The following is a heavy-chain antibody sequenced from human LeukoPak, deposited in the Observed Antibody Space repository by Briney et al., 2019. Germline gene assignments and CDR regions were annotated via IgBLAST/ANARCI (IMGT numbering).Heavy chain of an antibody. J-gene: IGHJ4*02. D-gene: IGHD6-19*01. Sequence: PSETLSLTCTVSGGSISSGSYYWSWIRQPAGKGLEWIGRIYTSGSTNYNPFLKSRVTISVDTSKNQFSLKLSSVTAADTAVYYCARDESVAASGFDYWGQGTLVTVSS. CDR2: IYTSGST. V-gene: IGHV4-61*02. CDR1: GGSISSGSYY. CDR3: ARDESVAASGFDY.